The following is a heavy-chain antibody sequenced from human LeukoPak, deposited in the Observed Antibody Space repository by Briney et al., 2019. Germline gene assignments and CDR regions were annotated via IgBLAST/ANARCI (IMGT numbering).Heavy chain of an antibody. CDR2: IKQDGSEK. Sequence: GGSLRLSCAASGFTFSSYWMSWVRQAPGKGLEWVANIKQDGSEKYYVDSVKGRSTISRDNAKNSLYLQMNSLRAEDTAVYYCARVYDSSGYYFPFFDYWGQGTLVTVSS. V-gene: IGHV3-7*01. J-gene: IGHJ4*02. CDR3: ARVYDSSGYYFPFFDY. CDR1: GFTFSSYW. D-gene: IGHD3-22*01.